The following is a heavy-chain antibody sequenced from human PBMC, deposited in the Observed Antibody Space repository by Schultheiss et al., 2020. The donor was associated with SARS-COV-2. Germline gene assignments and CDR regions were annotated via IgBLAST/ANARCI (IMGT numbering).Heavy chain of an antibody. J-gene: IGHJ4*02. CDR1: RLTFGDYV. V-gene: IGHV3-72*01. D-gene: IGHD1-20*01. Sequence: GGSLRLSCTGSRLTFGDYVMSWVRQAPGKGLEWVGRIGNKGNSYNTQYAASVKGRFTISRDDSKKSLYLQMNSLRAEDTAMYYCARDLSHNFEPFDYWGQGTLVTVSS. CDR3: ARDLSHNFEPFDY. CDR2: IGNKGNSYNT.